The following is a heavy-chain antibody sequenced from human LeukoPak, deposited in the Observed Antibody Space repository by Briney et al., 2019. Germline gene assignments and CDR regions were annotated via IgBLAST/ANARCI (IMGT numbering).Heavy chain of an antibody. CDR2: INSDGSST. J-gene: IGHJ5*02. CDR3: ARVAGYSSGWYAQGNWFDP. Sequence: GGSLRLSCAASGFTFSSYWMHWVRQAPGKGLVWVSRINSDGSSTSYADSVKGRFTISRDNAKNTLYLQMNSLRAEDTAVYYCARVAGYSSGWYAQGNWFDPWGQGTLVTVSS. D-gene: IGHD6-19*01. CDR1: GFTFSSYW. V-gene: IGHV3-74*01.